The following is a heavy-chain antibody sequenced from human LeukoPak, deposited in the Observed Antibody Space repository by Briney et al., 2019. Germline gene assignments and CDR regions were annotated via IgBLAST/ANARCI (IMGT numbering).Heavy chain of an antibody. V-gene: IGHV3-66*01. CDR3: ARMNWHSSGWYGFDP. CDR2: IYSGGST. J-gene: IGHJ5*02. Sequence: GGSLRLSCVASGFIVSSNYMSWVRQAPGKGLEWVSLIYSGGSTYYADSVKGRFTISRDNSKNTVYLQMNSLRAEDTAVYYCARMNWHSSGWYGFDPWGQGTLVTVSS. CDR1: GFIVSSNY. D-gene: IGHD6-19*01.